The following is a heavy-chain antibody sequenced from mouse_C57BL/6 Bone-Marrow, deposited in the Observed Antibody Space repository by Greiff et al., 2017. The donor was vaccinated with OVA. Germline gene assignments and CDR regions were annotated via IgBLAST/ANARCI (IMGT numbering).Heavy chain of an antibody. V-gene: IGHV1-81*01. Sequence: VQLQESGAELARPGASVKLSCKASGYTFTSYGISWVKQRTGQGLEWIGEIYPRSGNTYYNEKFKGKATLTADKSSSTAYMELRSLTSEDAAVYFCARMKYYGSLDYWGQGTTLTVSS. D-gene: IGHD1-1*01. CDR3: ARMKYYGSLDY. CDR2: IYPRSGNT. CDR1: GYTFTSYG. J-gene: IGHJ2*01.